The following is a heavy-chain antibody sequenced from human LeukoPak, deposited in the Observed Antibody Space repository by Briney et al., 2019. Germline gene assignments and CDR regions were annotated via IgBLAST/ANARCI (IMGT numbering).Heavy chain of an antibody. D-gene: IGHD3-16*02. J-gene: IGHJ4*02. CDR2: FDPEDGET. CDR3: ATGDYVWGSYRPPYFDY. CDR1: GYTLTELS. Sequence: ASVKVSCKVPGYTLTELSMHWVRQAPGKGLEWMGGFDPEDGETIYAQKFQGRVTMTEDTSTDTAYMELSSLRSEDTAVYYCATGDYVWGSYRPPYFDYWGQGTLVTVSS. V-gene: IGHV1-24*01.